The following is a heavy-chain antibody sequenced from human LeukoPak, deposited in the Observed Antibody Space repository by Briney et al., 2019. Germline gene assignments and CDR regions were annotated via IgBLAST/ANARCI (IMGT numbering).Heavy chain of an antibody. CDR3: ARIQAPYYDFWSGYYENYMDV. J-gene: IGHJ6*03. D-gene: IGHD3-3*01. CDR1: GGSISSSSYY. V-gene: IGHV4-39*01. Sequence: SETLSLTCTVSGGSISSSSYYWGWIGQPPGKGLEWIGSIYYSGSTYYNPSLKRRVTISVDTSKNQFSLKLSSVTDAHTAVYYCARIQAPYYDFWSGYYENYMDVWGKGTTVSVSS. CDR2: IYYSGST.